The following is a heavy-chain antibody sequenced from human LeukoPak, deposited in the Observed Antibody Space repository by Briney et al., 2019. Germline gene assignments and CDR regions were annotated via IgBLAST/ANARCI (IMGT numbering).Heavy chain of an antibody. Sequence: SETLSLTCTVSGGSISSYYWSWIRQPAGKGLEWIGRIYTSGSTNYNPSLKSRVTMSVDTSKNQFSLKLSSVTAADTAVYYCARGQVLRYFDWGFKFDYWGQGTLVTVSS. CDR1: GGSISSYY. D-gene: IGHD3-9*01. CDR3: ARGQVLRYFDWGFKFDY. V-gene: IGHV4-4*07. CDR2: IYTSGST. J-gene: IGHJ4*02.